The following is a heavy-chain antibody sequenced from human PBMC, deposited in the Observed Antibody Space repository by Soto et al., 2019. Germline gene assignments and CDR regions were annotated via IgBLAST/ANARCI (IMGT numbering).Heavy chain of an antibody. V-gene: IGHV4-4*07. CDR3: ARERREKIHDGYDIDY. CDR2: IYTTGST. Sequence: PSETLSLTCTVSGDSISDYYWSWIRQPAGKGLEWIGRIYTTGSTDYNPSLKSRVTISIDMSKNQCSLKVTSMTAADTAVYYCARERREKIHDGYDIDYWGQGTLVTVSS. D-gene: IGHD5-12*01. CDR1: GDSISDYY. J-gene: IGHJ4*02.